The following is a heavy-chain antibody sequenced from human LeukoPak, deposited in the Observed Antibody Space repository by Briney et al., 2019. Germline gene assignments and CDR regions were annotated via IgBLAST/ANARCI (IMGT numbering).Heavy chain of an antibody. CDR3: ARDGTGIVYYYAMDV. J-gene: IGHJ6*02. CDR1: GFTFSSYR. D-gene: IGHD3/OR15-3a*01. V-gene: IGHV3-21*01. CDR2: ISSSSSYI. Sequence: GGSLRLSCAASGFTFSSYRMNWVRQAPGKGLEWVSSISSSSSYIYYADSVKGRFTISRDNTKNSLYLQMHSLRAEDTAVYYCARDGTGIVYYYAMDVWGQGITVTVSS.